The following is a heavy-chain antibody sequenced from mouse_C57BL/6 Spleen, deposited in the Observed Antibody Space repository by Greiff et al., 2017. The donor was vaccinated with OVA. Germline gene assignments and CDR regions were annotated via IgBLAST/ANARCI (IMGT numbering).Heavy chain of an antibody. CDR2: IDPSDSYT. D-gene: IGHD1-1*01. V-gene: IGHV1-69*01. J-gene: IGHJ1*03. CDR3: ARRGYYGSRLYWYFDV. CDR1: GYTFTSYW. Sequence: QVQLQQPGAELVMPGASVKLSCKASGYTFTSYWLHWVKQRPGQGLEWIGEIDPSDSYTNYNQKFKGKSTLTVDKSSSTAYMQLSSLTSEDSAVYYCARRGYYGSRLYWYFDVWGTGTTVTVSS.